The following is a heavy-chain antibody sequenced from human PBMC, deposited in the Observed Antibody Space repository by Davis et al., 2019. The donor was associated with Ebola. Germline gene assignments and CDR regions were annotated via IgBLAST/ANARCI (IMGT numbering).Heavy chain of an antibody. CDR2: IYYSGST. J-gene: IGHJ4*02. D-gene: IGHD5-12*01. V-gene: IGHV4-59*12. Sequence: MPGGSLRLSCTVSGGSISSYYWSWIRQPPGKGLEWIGYIYYSGSTNYNPSLKSRVTISVDTSKNQFSLKLSSVTAADTAVYYCARGEWLRFINYWGQGTLVTVSS. CDR1: GGSISSYY. CDR3: ARGEWLRFINY.